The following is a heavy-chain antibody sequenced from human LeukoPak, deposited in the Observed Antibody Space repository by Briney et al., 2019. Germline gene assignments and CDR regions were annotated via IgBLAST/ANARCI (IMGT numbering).Heavy chain of an antibody. CDR2: IKQDGSEK. V-gene: IGHV3-7*01. CDR1: GFTFSNYW. J-gene: IGHJ4*02. Sequence: PGGSLRLSCAASGFTFSNYWMSWVRQAPGKGLEWVANIKQDGSEKYYVDSVKGRFTISRDNAKNSLYLQTNSLRAEDTALYYCAREAGTGEYWGQGTLVTVSS. CDR3: AREAGTGEY. D-gene: IGHD6-19*01.